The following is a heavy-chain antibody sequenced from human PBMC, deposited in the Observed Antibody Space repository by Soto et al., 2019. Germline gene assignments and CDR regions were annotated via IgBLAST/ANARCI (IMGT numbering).Heavy chain of an antibody. Sequence: QVQLVQSGTEVKKPGSSVKVSCKASGDTFTSYAFNWVRQAPGQGLEWMGGVVPAFGAPNYAQNFQGRVAITADESTSTASMELSSLRSEDTAIYCGARGGYFDTSRPFDVWGQGAMVTVSS. V-gene: IGHV1-69*01. CDR2: VVPAFGAP. J-gene: IGHJ3*01. CDR1: GDTFTSYA. CDR3: ARGGYFDTSRPFDV. D-gene: IGHD3-22*01.